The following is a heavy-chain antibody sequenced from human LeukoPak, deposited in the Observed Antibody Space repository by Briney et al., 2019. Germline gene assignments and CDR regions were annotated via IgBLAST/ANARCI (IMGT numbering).Heavy chain of an antibody. D-gene: IGHD5-24*01. J-gene: IGHJ4*02. CDR1: GFTFSDYG. CDR3: AKDGGGLGYNYSLDH. Sequence: PGGSLRLSCAASGFTFSDYGMHWVRQAPGKGLEWVTIIWYDGSNKYYADSVKGRFTISRDNSTSTVCLHMNNLRAEDSAVYYCAKDGGGLGYNYSLDHWGQGTLVTVSS. CDR2: IWYDGSNK. V-gene: IGHV3-33*06.